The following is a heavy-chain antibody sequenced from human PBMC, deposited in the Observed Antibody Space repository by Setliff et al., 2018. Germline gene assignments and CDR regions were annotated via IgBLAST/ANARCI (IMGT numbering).Heavy chain of an antibody. CDR1: GLTFSSDA. D-gene: IGHD6-13*01. CDR2: ISSDGSSI. J-gene: IGHJ4*02. V-gene: IGHV3-23*03. CDR3: AKCSSWHGHYPHFNY. Sequence: PGGSLRLSCAASGLTFSSDAMTWVRQTPGKGLGWVSVISSDGSSIYYADSVKGRFTISRDNSKNTLYLQMNSLRAEDTAIYYCAKCSSWHGHYPHFNYWGQGTLVTVSS.